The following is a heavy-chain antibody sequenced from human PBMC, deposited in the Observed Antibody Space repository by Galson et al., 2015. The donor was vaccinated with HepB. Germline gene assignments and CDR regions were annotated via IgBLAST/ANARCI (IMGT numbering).Heavy chain of an antibody. CDR2: ISGYNGNT. J-gene: IGHJ4*02. CDR1: GYTFSSYG. V-gene: IGHV1-18*01. Sequence: SVKVSCKASGYTFSSYGITWVRQAPGQGLEWMGWISGYNGNTNYAQKLQGRVTMTTDTSTTTAYMELRSLRSDDTAVYYCARDKYRRDVVVPAAILEGTTFGYWGQGTLVTVSS. CDR3: ARDKYRRDVVVPAAILEGTTFGY. D-gene: IGHD2-2*02.